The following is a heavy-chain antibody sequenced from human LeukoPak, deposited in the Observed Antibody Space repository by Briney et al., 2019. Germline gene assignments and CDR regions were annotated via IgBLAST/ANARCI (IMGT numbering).Heavy chain of an antibody. CDR3: ASVYCGGDCYPGY. D-gene: IGHD2-21*02. CDR2: ISAYNGNT. CDR1: RFTFTSYG. J-gene: IGHJ4*02. V-gene: IGHV1-18*01. Sequence: ASVKVSSKASRFTFTSYGISWVRQAPGQGLEWMGWISAYNGNTNYAQKLQGRVTITTDTSTSTAYMELRSLRSDDTAVYYCASVYCGGDCYPGYWGQGTLVTV.